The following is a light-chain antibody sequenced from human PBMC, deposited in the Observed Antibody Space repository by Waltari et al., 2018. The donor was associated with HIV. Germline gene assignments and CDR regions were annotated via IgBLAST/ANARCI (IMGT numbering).Light chain of an antibody. J-gene: IGKJ1*01. CDR3: MQSLQSPWT. CDR1: QNLTHSNGNNY. V-gene: IGKV2-28*01. CDR2: LGS. Sequence: IVLTQSPVSLPVIPGEPASISCRSSQNLTHSNGNNYLEWYVLKPGRSPQRLIYLGSSRASGVPDRLSGSGSGTDFTLRISRVAAEDVGVYYCMQSLQSPWTFGQGTKV.